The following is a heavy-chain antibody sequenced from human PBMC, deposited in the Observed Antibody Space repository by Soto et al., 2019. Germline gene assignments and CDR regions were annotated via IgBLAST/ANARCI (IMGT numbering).Heavy chain of an antibody. J-gene: IGHJ4*02. V-gene: IGHV2-26*01. CDR3: ARIERYSTYEYFDF. D-gene: IGHD5-12*01. CDR1: GLSLSHIRVG. CDR2: VFSNDAK. Sequence: QVTLKESGPVLVKPTETLTLTCTVSGLSLSHIRVGVGWIRQPPGKALEWLAHVFSNDAKSYSPSLKGRLTISRDTFRSQVVLTMTNVDPVDTATYFCARIERYSTYEYFDFWGQGTLVTVSS.